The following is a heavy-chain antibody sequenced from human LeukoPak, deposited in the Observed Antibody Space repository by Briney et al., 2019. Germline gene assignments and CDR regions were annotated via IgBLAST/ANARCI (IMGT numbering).Heavy chain of an antibody. CDR2: ISRDARST. CDR1: GFTSSGDW. V-gene: IGHV3-74*01. D-gene: IGHD3-9*01. Sequence: GGSLRLSCGASGFTSSGDWLYWVRQAPGKGLEWLSRISRDARSTAYADSVKGRFTISRDNAKNSLYLQMNSLRAEDTAVYYCARDYDILTGPHWYFDLWGRGTLVTVSS. CDR3: ARDYDILTGPHWYFDL. J-gene: IGHJ2*01.